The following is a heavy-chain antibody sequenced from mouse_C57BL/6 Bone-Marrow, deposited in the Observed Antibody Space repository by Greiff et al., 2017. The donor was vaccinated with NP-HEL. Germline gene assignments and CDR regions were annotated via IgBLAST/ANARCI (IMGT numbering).Heavy chain of an antibody. D-gene: IGHD1-1*01. CDR2: IYPGGGYT. J-gene: IGHJ2*01. V-gene: IGHV1-63*01. Sequence: QVQLQQSGAELVRPGTSVKMSCKASGYTFTNYWIGWAKQRPGHGLEWIGDIYPGGGYTNYNEKFKGKATLTADKSSSTAYMQFSSLTSEDSAIYYCARGPYYYGSSLFDYWGKGTTLTVSS. CDR3: ARGPYYYGSSLFDY. CDR1: GYTFTNYW.